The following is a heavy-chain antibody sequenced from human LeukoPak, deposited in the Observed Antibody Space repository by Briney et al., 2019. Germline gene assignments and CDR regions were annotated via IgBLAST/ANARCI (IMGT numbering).Heavy chain of an antibody. CDR1: GGTFSSYA. Sequence: SVKVSCKASGGTFSSYAVSWVRQAPGQGLEWMGGIIPIFGTANYAQKFQGRVTITTDESTSTAYMELSSLRSEDTAVYYCAREGASSSWLNWFDPWGQGTLVTVSS. V-gene: IGHV1-69*05. CDR2: IIPIFGTA. J-gene: IGHJ5*02. CDR3: AREGASSSWLNWFDP. D-gene: IGHD6-13*01.